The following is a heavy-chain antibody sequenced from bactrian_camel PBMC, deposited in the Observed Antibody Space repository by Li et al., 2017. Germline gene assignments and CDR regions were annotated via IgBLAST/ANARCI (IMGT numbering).Heavy chain of an antibody. J-gene: IGHJ6*01. D-gene: IGHD4*01. Sequence: HVQLVESGGGSVQAGGSLRLSCAASAYTFKYGCMAWFRQAPGKEREGIAGIDRDGMKSYADSVKGRFFISKDNAKSTLYLHMNDLKPEDTAMYYCAAATFASCAWRPGAHDFYLWGRGTQVTVS. V-gene: IGHV3S53*01. CDR1: AYTFKYGC. CDR2: IDRDGMK. CDR3: AAATFASCAWRPGAHDFYL.